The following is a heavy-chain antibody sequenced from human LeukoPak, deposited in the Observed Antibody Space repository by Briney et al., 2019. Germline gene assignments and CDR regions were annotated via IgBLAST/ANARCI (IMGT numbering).Heavy chain of an antibody. CDR1: GGSFSGYY. Sequence: SETLSLTCAVYGGSFSGYYWGWIRQPPGKGLEWIGSIYHSGSTYYNPSLKSRVTISVDTSKNQFSLKLSSVTAADTAVYYCARDLYDFWSGYGVVDYWGQGTLVTVSS. J-gene: IGHJ4*02. V-gene: IGHV4-38-2*02. CDR3: ARDLYDFWSGYGVVDY. D-gene: IGHD3-3*01. CDR2: IYHSGST.